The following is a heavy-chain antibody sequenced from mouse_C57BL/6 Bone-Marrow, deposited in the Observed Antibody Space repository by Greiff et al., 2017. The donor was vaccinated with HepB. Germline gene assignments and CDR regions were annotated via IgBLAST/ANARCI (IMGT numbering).Heavy chain of an antibody. CDR3: ARSDGYYRYFDV. J-gene: IGHJ1*03. CDR2: IYPGDGDT. CDR1: GYAFSSSW. D-gene: IGHD2-3*01. Sequence: VQRVESGPELVKPGASVKISCKASGYAFSSSWMNWVKQRPGKGLEWIGRIYPGDGDTNYNGKFKGKATLTADKSSSTAYMQLSSLTSEDSAVYFCARSDGYYRYFDVWGTGTTVTVSS. V-gene: IGHV1-82*01.